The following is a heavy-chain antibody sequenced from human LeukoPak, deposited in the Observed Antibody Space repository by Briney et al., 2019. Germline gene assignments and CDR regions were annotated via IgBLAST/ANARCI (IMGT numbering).Heavy chain of an antibody. Sequence: PGGSLRLSCAASGFTFSSFWMSWVRQAAGKGLEWVANVKQDGSEKDYVDSVKGRFTISRDNAKNSLHLQMNSLRAEDTAVYYCARDKGYSGYDRGGYYFDPWGQGTLVTVSS. CDR1: GFTFSSFW. D-gene: IGHD5-12*01. CDR2: VKQDGSEK. V-gene: IGHV3-7*04. J-gene: IGHJ5*02. CDR3: ARDKGYSGYDRGGYYFDP.